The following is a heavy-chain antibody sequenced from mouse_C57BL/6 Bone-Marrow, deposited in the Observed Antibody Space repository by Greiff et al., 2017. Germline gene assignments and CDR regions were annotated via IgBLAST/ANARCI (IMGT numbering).Heavy chain of an antibody. CDR2: IDPSDSYT. CDR1: GYTFTSYW. D-gene: IGHD1-1*01. J-gene: IGHJ1*03. CDR3: ARESHITTLVATDWYFDV. Sequence: VQLQQPGAELVMPGASVKLSCKASGYTFTSYWMHWVKQRPGQGLEWIGEIDPSDSYTNYNQQFKGKSTLTVDKSSSTAYMQLSSLTSEDSAVYYCARESHITTLVATDWYFDVWGTGTTVTVSS. V-gene: IGHV1-69*01.